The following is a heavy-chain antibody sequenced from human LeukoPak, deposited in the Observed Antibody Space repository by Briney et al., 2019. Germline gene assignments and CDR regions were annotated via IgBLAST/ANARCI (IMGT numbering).Heavy chain of an antibody. V-gene: IGHV4-39*01. CDR2: IYYSGST. CDR3: AVGYSGYDQYAFDI. D-gene: IGHD5-12*01. Sequence: SETLSLTCTVSGGSISSSSSYWGWIRQPPGKGRGWFGSIYYSGSTYYSPSLKSRVTISVDTSKNQFSLKLSSVTAADTAVYYCAVGYSGYDQYAFDIWGQGTMVTVSS. CDR1: GGSISSSSSY. J-gene: IGHJ3*02.